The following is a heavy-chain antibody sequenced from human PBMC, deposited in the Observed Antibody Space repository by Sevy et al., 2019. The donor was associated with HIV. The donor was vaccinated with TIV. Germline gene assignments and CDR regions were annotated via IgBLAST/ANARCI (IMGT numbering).Heavy chain of an antibody. J-gene: IGHJ6*02. CDR2: ISGSGDSI. CDR1: GFTLSDYY. V-gene: IGHV3-11*01. D-gene: IGHD4-17*01. CDR3: ARDHEKDGDLGDYYYYAMDV. Sequence: GGSLRLSCAASGFTLSDYYMSWIRQAPGKGLQWISYISGSGDSIYYADSVKGRFTISRDNTKNSLYLQMNRLRAEDTAVYFCARDHEKDGDLGDYYYYAMDVWGQRTTVTVSS.